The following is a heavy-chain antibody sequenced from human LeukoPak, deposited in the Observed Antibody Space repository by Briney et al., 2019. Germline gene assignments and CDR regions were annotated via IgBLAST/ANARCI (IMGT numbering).Heavy chain of an antibody. D-gene: IGHD3-3*01. CDR2: IYHSGST. CDR1: GYSISSGYY. Sequence: SETLSLTCTVSGYSISSGYYWGWIRQPPGKGLEWIGSIYHSGSTYYNPSLKSRVTISVDTSKNQFSLKLSSVTAADTAVYYCARVYFWSGYREYYLDYWGQGTLVTVSS. J-gene: IGHJ4*02. V-gene: IGHV4-38-2*02. CDR3: ARVYFWSGYREYYLDY.